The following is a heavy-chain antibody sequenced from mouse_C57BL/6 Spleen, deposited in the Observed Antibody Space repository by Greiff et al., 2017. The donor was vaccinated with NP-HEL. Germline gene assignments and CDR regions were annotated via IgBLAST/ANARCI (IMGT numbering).Heavy chain of an antibody. CDR2: IWSDGST. CDR3: ARHDYDYDTAWFAY. CDR1: GFSLTSYG. D-gene: IGHD2-4*01. J-gene: IGHJ3*01. Sequence: VKLVESGPGLVAPSQSLSITCTVSGFSLTSYGVHWVRQPPGKGLEWLVVIWSDGSTTYNSALKSILSISKDNSKSQVFLKMNSLQTDDTAMYYCARHDYDYDTAWFAYWGQGTLVTVSA. V-gene: IGHV2-6-1*01.